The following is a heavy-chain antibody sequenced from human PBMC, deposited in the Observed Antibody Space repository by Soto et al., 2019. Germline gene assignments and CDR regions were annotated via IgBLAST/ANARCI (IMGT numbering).Heavy chain of an antibody. V-gene: IGHV4-59*01. CDR1: GGSISSYY. D-gene: IGHD3-9*01. J-gene: IGHJ4*02. CDR2: IYYSGST. Sequence: SETLSLTCTVSGGSISSYYWSWIRQPPGKGLEWIGYIYYSGSTNYNPSLKSRVTISVDTSKNQFSLKLSSVTAADTAVYYCARAAGRLRYFDWLFADFDYWGQGTLVTVS. CDR3: ARAAGRLRYFDWLFADFDY.